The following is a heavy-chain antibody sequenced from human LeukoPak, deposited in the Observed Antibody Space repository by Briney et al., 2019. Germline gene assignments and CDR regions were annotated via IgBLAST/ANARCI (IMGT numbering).Heavy chain of an antibody. J-gene: IGHJ4*02. CDR2: ISYDGSNK. Sequence: LTGGSLRLSCAASGFTFSNYAIHWVRQAPGKGLDWVAVISYDGSNKYYADSVKGRFTISRDNSKNTLYLQMNSLRTEDTAVYYCARDVAATGTYTDYWGQGTLVTVSS. CDR1: GFTFSNYA. V-gene: IGHV3-30-3*01. CDR3: ARDVAATGTYTDY. D-gene: IGHD6-13*01.